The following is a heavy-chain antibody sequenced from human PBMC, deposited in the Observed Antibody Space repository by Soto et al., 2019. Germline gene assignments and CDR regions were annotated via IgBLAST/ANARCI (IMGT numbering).Heavy chain of an antibody. CDR2: IYTSGNT. D-gene: IGHD3-10*01. J-gene: IGHJ6*02. CDR1: GGSISSYY. V-gene: IGHV4-4*07. Sequence: SETLSLTCTVSGGSISSYYWSWIRQPAGKGLEWIGRIYTSGNTNYNPSLKSRVTMSVDTSKNQFSLKLSSVTAADTAVYYCARHGTGSYSYYYYGMDVWGQGTTVTVSS. CDR3: ARHGTGSYSYYYYGMDV.